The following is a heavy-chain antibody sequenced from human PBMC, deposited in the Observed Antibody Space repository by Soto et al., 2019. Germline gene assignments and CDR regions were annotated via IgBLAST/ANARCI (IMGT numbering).Heavy chain of an antibody. CDR1: GFMFSDHA. CDR2: IDESGGTT. V-gene: IGHV3-48*03. D-gene: IGHD2-15*01. CDR3: VRGGGGGLFDP. J-gene: IGHJ5*02. Sequence: GGSLRLSCVVSGFMFSDHAMNWVRQAPGKGPEWISRIDESGGTTSYADSVKGRFTISRDNTRDSLYLHMSNLRAEDTAIYYCVRGGGGGLFDPWGQGTMVTVSS.